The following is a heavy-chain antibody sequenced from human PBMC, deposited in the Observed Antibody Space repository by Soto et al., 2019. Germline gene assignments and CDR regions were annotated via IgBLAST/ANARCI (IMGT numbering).Heavy chain of an antibody. CDR3: AKDRGSGSYDYYYGMDV. Sequence: GGSLRLSCAASGFTFDDYAMHWVRQAPGKGLEWVSGISWNSGSIGYADSVKGRFTISRDNAKNSLYLQMNSLRAEDTAWYYCAKDRGSGSYDYYYGMDVWGQGTTVTVSS. D-gene: IGHD1-26*01. CDR1: GFTFDDYA. V-gene: IGHV3-9*01. CDR2: ISWNSGSI. J-gene: IGHJ6*02.